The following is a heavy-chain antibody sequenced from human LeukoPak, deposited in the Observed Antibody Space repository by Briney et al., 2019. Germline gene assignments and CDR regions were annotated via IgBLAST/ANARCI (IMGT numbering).Heavy chain of an antibody. CDR1: GGTFSSYA. J-gene: IGHJ4*02. D-gene: IGHD6-13*01. V-gene: IGHV1-69*13. CDR3: ARHGQQLVSRFDY. Sequence: SVKVPCKASGGTFSSYAISWVRQAPGQGLEWMGGIIPIFGTANYAQKFQGRVTITADESTSTAYMELSSLRSEDTAVYYCARHGQQLVSRFDYWGQGTLVTVSS. CDR2: IIPIFGTA.